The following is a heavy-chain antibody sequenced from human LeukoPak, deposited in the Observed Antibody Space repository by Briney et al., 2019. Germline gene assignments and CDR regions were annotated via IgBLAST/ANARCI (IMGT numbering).Heavy chain of an antibody. CDR1: GFTFCSYA. CDR3: AKGDGGYH. CDR2: ISGSGGST. J-gene: IGHJ5*02. V-gene: IGHV3-23*01. D-gene: IGHD2-15*01. Sequence: AGGSLRLSSAASGFTFCSYATSWVRQAPGKGLEWVSVISGSGGSTYYADSVKGRFTISRDNSKNTLYLQMNSLRAEDTAVYYCAKGDGGYHWGQGTLVTVSS.